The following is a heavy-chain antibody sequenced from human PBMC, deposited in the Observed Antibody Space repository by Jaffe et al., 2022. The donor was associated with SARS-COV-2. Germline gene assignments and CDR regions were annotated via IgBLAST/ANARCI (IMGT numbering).Heavy chain of an antibody. V-gene: IGHV4-61*02. CDR3: ARERSWREEGMDV. J-gene: IGHJ6*02. CDR1: GGSISSGSYY. CDR2: IYTSGST. Sequence: QVQLQESGPGLVKPSQTLSLTCTVSGGSISSGSYYWSWIRQPAGKGLEWIGRIYTSGSTNYNPSLKSRVTISVDTSKNQFSLKLSSVTAADTAVYYCARERSWREEGMDVWGQGTTVTVSS.